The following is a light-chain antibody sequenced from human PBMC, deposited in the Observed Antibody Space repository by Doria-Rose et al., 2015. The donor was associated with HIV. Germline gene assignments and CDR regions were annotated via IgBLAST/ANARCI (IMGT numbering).Light chain of an antibody. CDR2: DVS. CDR3: SSYTASSTPV. V-gene: IGLV2-14*03. J-gene: IGLJ2*01. CDR1: SSDVGGYNY. Sequence: QSVLTQPASVSGSPGQSITISCTGTSSDVGGYNYVSWYQQHPGKAPKIMVYDVSKRSSGVSNRFSGSKSGNTASLTISGLQAEDEADYYCSSYTASSTPVFGGGTKLTVL.